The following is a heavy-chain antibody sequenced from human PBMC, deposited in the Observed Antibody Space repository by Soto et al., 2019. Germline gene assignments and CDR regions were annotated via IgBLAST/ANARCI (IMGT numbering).Heavy chain of an antibody. CDR3: ARDQRLAVTDAFDI. D-gene: IGHD2-21*02. CDR2: ISSSSSTI. CDR1: GFTFSSYS. V-gene: IGHV3-48*01. Sequence: GGSLRLSCAPSGFTFSSYSMNWVRQAPGKGLEGVSYISSSSSTIYYADSVKARFTISRDNAKNSLYLQMNSLRAEDTAVYYCARDQRLAVTDAFDIWGQGTMVTVSS. J-gene: IGHJ3*02.